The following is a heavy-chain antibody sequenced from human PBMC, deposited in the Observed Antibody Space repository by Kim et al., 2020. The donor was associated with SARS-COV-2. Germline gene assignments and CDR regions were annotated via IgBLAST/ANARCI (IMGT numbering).Heavy chain of an antibody. Sequence: SETLSLTCTVSGGSISSYYWSWIRQPPGKGLEWIGYIYYSGSTNYNPSLKSRVTISVDTSKNQFSLKLSSVTAADTAVYYCARAGSFSSFDYWGQGTLVTVSS. CDR2: IYYSGST. CDR3: ARAGSFSSFDY. J-gene: IGHJ4*02. CDR1: GGSISSYY. D-gene: IGHD3-10*01. V-gene: IGHV4-59*13.